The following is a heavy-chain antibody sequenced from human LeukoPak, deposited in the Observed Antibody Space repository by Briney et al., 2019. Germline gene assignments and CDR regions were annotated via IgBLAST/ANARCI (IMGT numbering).Heavy chain of an antibody. CDR1: GYTFTSYY. CDR2: INPSGGST. D-gene: IGHD3-22*01. CDR3: AKGGYDSSGYYQNYYYYYGMDV. J-gene: IGHJ6*02. V-gene: IGHV1-46*01. Sequence: ASVTVSCKASGYTFTSYYMHWVRQAPGQGLEWVGIINPSGGSTSYAQKFQGRVTMTRDTSTSAVYMELSSLRSEDTAVYYCAKGGYDSSGYYQNYYYYYGMDVWGQGTTVTVSS.